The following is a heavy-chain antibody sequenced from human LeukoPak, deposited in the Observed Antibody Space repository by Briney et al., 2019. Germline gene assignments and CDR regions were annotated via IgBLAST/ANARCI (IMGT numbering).Heavy chain of an antibody. Sequence: PGGSLRLSCAASGFTFSSYAMIGGRQAPGKGLEWVSAISGSGGSTYYADSVKGRFTISRDNSKNTLYLQMNSLRAEDTAVYYCAKGGILLWFGEPTDFFDYWGQGTLVTVSS. D-gene: IGHD3-10*01. CDR2: ISGSGGST. CDR3: AKGGILLWFGEPTDFFDY. CDR1: GFTFSSYA. V-gene: IGHV3-23*01. J-gene: IGHJ4*02.